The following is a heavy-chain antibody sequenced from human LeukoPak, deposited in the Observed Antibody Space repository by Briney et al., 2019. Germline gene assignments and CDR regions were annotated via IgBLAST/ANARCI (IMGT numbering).Heavy chain of an antibody. D-gene: IGHD3-22*01. CDR3: ARITYDSSGQAFFDY. Sequence: PSETLSLTCAVYVGSFSGYYWSWIRQPPGKGLEWIGEINHSGNTNYNPSLKSRVTISVDTSKNQFSLKLSSVTAADTAVYYCARITYDSSGQAFFDYWGQGTLVTVSS. CDR1: VGSFSGYY. CDR2: INHSGNT. V-gene: IGHV4-34*01. J-gene: IGHJ4*02.